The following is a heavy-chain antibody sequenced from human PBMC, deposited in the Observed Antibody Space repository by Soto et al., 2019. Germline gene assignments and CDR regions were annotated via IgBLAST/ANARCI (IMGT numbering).Heavy chain of an antibody. V-gene: IGHV3-21*06. Sequence: VDLVESGGGLVKPGGSLTLSCATSGFTFSNYRINWVREAPGKGLEWVASISGSGKDTFYRDSVKGRFTISRDNAENSLVLQMNSLTVDDTAVYHCARVHLVRTSSYYCGMDVWGPGTTVTVSS. CDR3: ARVHLVRTSSYYCGMDV. CDR1: GFTFSNYR. D-gene: IGHD6-6*01. J-gene: IGHJ6*02. CDR2: ISGSGKDT.